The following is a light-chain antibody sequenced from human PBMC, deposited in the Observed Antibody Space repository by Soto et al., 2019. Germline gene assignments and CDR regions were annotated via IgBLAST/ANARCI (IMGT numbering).Light chain of an antibody. CDR3: QHYGSSNRALT. Sequence: DIVLTQSPGTLSLSPGDRATLSCRASQTVVGSYLAWYQQKPGQAPRLLIYGTSSRATGIPDRFSGSGSGTDFTLTISRLEPEDLAVYYCQHYGSSNRALTFGGGTKVEIK. V-gene: IGKV3-20*01. J-gene: IGKJ4*01. CDR1: QTVVGSY. CDR2: GTS.